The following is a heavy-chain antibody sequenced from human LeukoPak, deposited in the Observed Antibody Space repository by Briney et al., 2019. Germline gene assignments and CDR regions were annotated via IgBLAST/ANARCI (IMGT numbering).Heavy chain of an antibody. CDR1: GFTFSSYW. Sequence: PGGSLRLSCAASGFTFSSYWMSWVRQAPGKGLEWVANIKQDGSEKYYVDSVKGRFTISRDNAKNSLYLQMNSLRAEDTALYYCAKEKRITMVRGVIIAGYYFDYWGQGTLVTVSS. V-gene: IGHV3-7*03. CDR2: IKQDGSEK. D-gene: IGHD3-10*01. CDR3: AKEKRITMVRGVIIAGYYFDY. J-gene: IGHJ4*02.